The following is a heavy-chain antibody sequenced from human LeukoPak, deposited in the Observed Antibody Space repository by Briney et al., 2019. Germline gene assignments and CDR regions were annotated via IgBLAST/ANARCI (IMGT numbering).Heavy chain of an antibody. CDR1: GVSISSYH. CDR3: ARELKNYFDY. J-gene: IGHJ4*02. V-gene: IGHV4-59*12. Sequence: ASETLSLTCTVSGVSISSYHWSWLRQPPGKGLECIGFIYYSGSTNYNPSLKSRVTISVDTSKNQFSLKLSSVTAADTAVYYCARELKNYFDYWGQGTLVTVSS. CDR2: IYYSGST.